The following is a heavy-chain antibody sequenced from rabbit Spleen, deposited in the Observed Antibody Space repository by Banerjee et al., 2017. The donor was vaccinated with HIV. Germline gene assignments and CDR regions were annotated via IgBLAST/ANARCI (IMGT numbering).Heavy chain of an antibody. D-gene: IGHD6-1*01. V-gene: IGHV1S40*01. Sequence: QSLEESWGDLVKPGASLTLTCTASGFSFSSRDYMCWVRQAPGKGLEWIACIYTTSGNTYYENWAKGRFTISKTSSNTVTLQMTSLTAADTATYFCARLSDYGYGDNAFDPWGPGTLVTVS. CDR3: ARLSDYGYGDNAFDP. J-gene: IGHJ2*01. CDR2: IYTTSGNT. CDR1: GFSFSSRDY.